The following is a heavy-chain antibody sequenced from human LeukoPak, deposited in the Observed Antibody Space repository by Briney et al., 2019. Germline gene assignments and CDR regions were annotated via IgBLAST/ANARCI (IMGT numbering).Heavy chain of an antibody. CDR1: GGSFSGYY. Sequence: SETLSLTCAVYGGSFSGYYWSWIRQPPGKGLDWIGEINHSGSTNYNPSLKSRVTISVDTSKNQFSLKLSSVTAADTAVYYCARGGGNSGFDYWGQGTLVTVSS. V-gene: IGHV4-34*01. D-gene: IGHD4-23*01. CDR3: ARGGGNSGFDY. J-gene: IGHJ4*02. CDR2: INHSGST.